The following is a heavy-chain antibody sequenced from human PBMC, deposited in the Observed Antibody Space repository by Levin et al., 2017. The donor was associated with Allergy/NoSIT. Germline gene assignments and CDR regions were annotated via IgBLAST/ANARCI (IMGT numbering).Heavy chain of an antibody. CDR1: GFTFTSAW. CDR2: IKSKTDSGTT. D-gene: IGHD4-17*01. CDR3: AKEGMTTVTTPFDY. Sequence: GGSLRLSCAASGFTFTSAWMTWVRQAPGKGLEWVARIKSKTDSGTTNYAAPVKGRFTISRDDSENTLYLQMNSLKTEDTAVYYCAKEGMTTVTTPFDYWGQGTLVTVSS. V-gene: IGHV3-15*01. J-gene: IGHJ4*02.